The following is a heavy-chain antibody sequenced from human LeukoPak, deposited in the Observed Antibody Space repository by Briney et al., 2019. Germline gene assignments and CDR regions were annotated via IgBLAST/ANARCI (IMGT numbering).Heavy chain of an antibody. CDR3: AKQLGYCSDGSCYFPY. Sequence: GGSLRLSCAASGFTFSNYNINWVRQAPGKGLEWVSSISSGGTSTYYADSVQGRFTISRDNSKSTLCLQMNSLRAEDTAVYYCAKQLGYCSDGSCYFPYWGQGTLVTVSS. CDR2: ISSGGTST. D-gene: IGHD2-15*01. CDR1: GFTFSNYN. V-gene: IGHV3-23*01. J-gene: IGHJ4*02.